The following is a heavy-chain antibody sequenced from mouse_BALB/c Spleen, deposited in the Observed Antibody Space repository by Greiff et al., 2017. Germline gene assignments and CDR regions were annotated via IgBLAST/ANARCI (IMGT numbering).Heavy chain of an antibody. Sequence: VQLQQSGTVLARPGASVKMSCKASGYSFTSYWMPWVKQRPGQGLEWIGAIYPGNSDTSYNQKFKGKAKLTAVTSTSNAYMELSCLTKEDSAVYYCTRWGGYYDYAMDYWGQGTSVTVSS. CDR3: TRWGGYYDYAMDY. V-gene: IGHV1-5*01. D-gene: IGHD2-3*01. CDR2: IYPGNSDT. J-gene: IGHJ4*01. CDR1: GYSFTSYW.